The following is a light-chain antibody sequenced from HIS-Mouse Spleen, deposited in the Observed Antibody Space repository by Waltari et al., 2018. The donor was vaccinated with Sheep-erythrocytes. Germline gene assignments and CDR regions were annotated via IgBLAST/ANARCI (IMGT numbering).Light chain of an antibody. J-gene: IGKJ3*01. CDR2: KAS. Sequence: DIQMTQSPSTLSASVGDRVTITCRASQSISSWLAWYQKKPGKAPKLLIYKASSLESGVPSRCSGSGAGTEFTLTISSLQPDDFATYYCQQYNSSLTFGPGTKVDIK. CDR1: QSISSW. V-gene: IGKV1-5*03. CDR3: QQYNSSLT.